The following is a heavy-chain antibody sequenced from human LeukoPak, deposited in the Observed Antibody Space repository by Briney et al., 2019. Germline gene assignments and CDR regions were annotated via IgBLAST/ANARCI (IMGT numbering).Heavy chain of an antibody. V-gene: IGHV3-48*02. CDR3: ARERGGGMDV. CDR2: ISSSSSTI. D-gene: IGHD3-16*01. J-gene: IGHJ6*02. Sequence: GGSLRLSCAASGFTFSSYSMNLVRQATGRGLEWVSYISSSSSTIYYADSVKGRFTISRDNAKNSLCLQMNSLRDEDTAVYYCARERGGGMDVWGQGTTVTVSS. CDR1: GFTFSSYS.